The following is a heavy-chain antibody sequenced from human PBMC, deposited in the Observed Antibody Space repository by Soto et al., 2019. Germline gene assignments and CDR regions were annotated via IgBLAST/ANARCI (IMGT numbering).Heavy chain of an antibody. CDR2: ISFDGNKK. V-gene: IGHV3-30-3*01. Sequence: QAQLVESGGGVVQPGRSLRLSCAASGFTFKNYAWHWVRQAPGKGLEWVAVISFDGNKKYYSDSVKGRFTISRDNFKNTLYLQMNNLRVEDAALYFCAREDDYGYRYINYGLDVWGQGTTVTVSS. J-gene: IGHJ6*02. CDR3: AREDDYGYRYINYGLDV. D-gene: IGHD4-17*01. CDR1: GFTFKNYA.